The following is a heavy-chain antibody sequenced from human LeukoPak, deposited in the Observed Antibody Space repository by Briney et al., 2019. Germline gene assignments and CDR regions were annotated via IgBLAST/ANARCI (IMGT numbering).Heavy chain of an antibody. V-gene: IGHV4-34*01. CDR1: GGSLSGYY. CDR3: ASRTMIVDAGDY. D-gene: IGHD3-22*01. Sequence: PSETLSLTCAVYGGSLSGYYWSWIRQPPGKGLEWIGEINHSGSTNYNPSLKSRVTISVDTSKNQFSLKLSSVTAADTAVYYCASRTMIVDAGDYWGQGTLVTVSS. CDR2: INHSGST. J-gene: IGHJ4*02.